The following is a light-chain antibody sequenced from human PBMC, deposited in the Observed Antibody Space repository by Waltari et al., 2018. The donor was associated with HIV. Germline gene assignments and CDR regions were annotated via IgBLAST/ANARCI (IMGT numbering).Light chain of an antibody. V-gene: IGLV3-21*02. CDR2: DDS. CDR3: QVWHIRSNHVI. J-gene: IGLJ2*01. CDR1: NIGSKS. Sequence: SYVLTQPPSVSVAPGQTARITCGGNNIGSKSVNWYQQKPAQAPVLVVHDDSARPSGIPERFSGSNSGDTATLTISRVEAGDEADYYCQVWHIRSNHVIFGGGTELTVL.